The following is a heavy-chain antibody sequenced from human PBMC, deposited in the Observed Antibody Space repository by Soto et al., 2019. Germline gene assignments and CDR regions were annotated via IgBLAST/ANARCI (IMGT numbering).Heavy chain of an antibody. Sequence: SETLSLTCTVSGGSISSISYYWGWIRQPPGKGLEWIGSIKYSGHTFYNPSLKSRVTMSVDTSKNQFSLRLSSVTAAETAVYYCARVDIAVVPSTTSYYWGQGTLVTGSS. V-gene: IGHV4-39*01. D-gene: IGHD2-2*01. CDR2: IKYSGHT. CDR1: GGSISSISYY. CDR3: ARVDIAVVPSTTSYY. J-gene: IGHJ4*02.